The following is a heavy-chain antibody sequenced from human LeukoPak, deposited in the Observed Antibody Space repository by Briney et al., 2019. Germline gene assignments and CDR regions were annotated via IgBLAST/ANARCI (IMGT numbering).Heavy chain of an antibody. CDR2: IVPIFGTA. CDR3: ARDKVGAAIVFDI. D-gene: IGHD2-15*01. V-gene: IGHV1-69*05. Sequence: GSSVKVSCKASGGTFISYAISWARQAPGQGLEWMGRIVPIFGTANYAQKFQGRVTISTDESTSTAYMELSSLRSEDTAVYYCARDKVGAAIVFDIWGQGTMVTVSS. CDR1: GGTFISYA. J-gene: IGHJ3*02.